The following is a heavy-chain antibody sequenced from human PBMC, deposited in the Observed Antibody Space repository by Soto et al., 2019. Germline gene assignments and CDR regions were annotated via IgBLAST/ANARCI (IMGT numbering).Heavy chain of an antibody. Sequence: SETLSLTCTVSGGSISSYYWSWIRQPPGKGLEWIGYIYYSGSTNYNPSLKSRVTISVDTSKNQFSLKLSSVTAADTAVYYCARAGEKYHDFWEANWFDPWGQGTLVTVSS. CDR1: GGSISSYY. D-gene: IGHD3-3*01. CDR2: IYYSGST. J-gene: IGHJ5*02. V-gene: IGHV4-59*01. CDR3: ARAGEKYHDFWEANWFDP.